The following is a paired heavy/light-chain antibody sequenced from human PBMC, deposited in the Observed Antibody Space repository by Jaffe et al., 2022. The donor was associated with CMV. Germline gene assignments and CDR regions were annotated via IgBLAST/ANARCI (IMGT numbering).Heavy chain of an antibody. Sequence: QVQLVESGGGVVQPGRSLRLSCAASGFTFSSYGMHWVRQAPGKGLEWVAVIWYDGSNKYYADSVKGRFTISRDNSKNTLYLQMNSLRAEDTAVYYCARLLNYYDSSILPRNDAFDIWGQGTMVTVSS. D-gene: IGHD3-22*01. CDR2: IWYDGSNK. CDR3: ARLLNYYDSSILPRNDAFDI. CDR1: GFTFSSYG. V-gene: IGHV3-33*01. J-gene: IGHJ3*02.
Light chain of an antibody. J-gene: IGLJ3*02. CDR1: ALPKQY. V-gene: IGLV3-25*03. CDR2: KDS. CDR3: QSADSSGTYRWV. Sequence: SYELTQPPSVSVSPGQTARITCSGDALPKQYAYWYQQKPGQAPVLVIYKDSERPSGIPERFSGSSSGTTVTLTISGVQAEDEADYYCQSADSSGTYRWVFGGGTKLTVL.